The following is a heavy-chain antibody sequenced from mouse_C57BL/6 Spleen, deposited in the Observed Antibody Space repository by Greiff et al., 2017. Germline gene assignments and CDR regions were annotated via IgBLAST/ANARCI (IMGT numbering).Heavy chain of an antibody. CDR3: ARGGNYGAMDY. D-gene: IGHD2-1*01. CDR1: GYTFTDYY. Sequence: EVQLQQSGPELVKPGASVKISCKASGYTFTDYYMNWVKQSHGKSLEWIGDINPNNGGTSYNQKLKGKATLTVDKSSSTAYMELRSLTSEDSAVYYCARGGNYGAMDYWGQGTSVTVSS. J-gene: IGHJ4*01. CDR2: INPNNGGT. V-gene: IGHV1-26*01.